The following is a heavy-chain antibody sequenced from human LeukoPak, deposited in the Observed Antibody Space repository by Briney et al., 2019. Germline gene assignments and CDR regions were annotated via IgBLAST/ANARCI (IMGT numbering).Heavy chain of an antibody. J-gene: IGHJ4*02. CDR2: VRSDGSDK. CDR1: GFTFTYYG. D-gene: IGHD3-10*01. V-gene: IGHV3-30*02. CDR3: AKGLTWFGESPGGFDY. Sequence: GGSLRLSCGASGFTFTYYGMHWVRQAPGKGLEWVTSVRSDGSDKYYADSVKGRFTFSRDNSKNTLYLQMNSLRAEDTAVYYCAKGLTWFGESPGGFDYWGQGTLVTVSS.